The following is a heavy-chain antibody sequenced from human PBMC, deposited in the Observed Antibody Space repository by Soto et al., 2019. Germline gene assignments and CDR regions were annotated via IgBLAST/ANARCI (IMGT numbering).Heavy chain of an antibody. D-gene: IGHD3-16*01. CDR2: IYYSGST. J-gene: IGHJ5*02. CDR1: GGSISSYY. CDR3: ARGDTEAGVWYNWFDP. Sequence: SETLSLTCTVSGGSISSYYWSWIRQPPGKGLEWIGYIYYSGSTNYNPSLKSRVTISVDTSKNQFSLKLSSVTAADTAVYYCARGDTEAGVWYNWFDPWGQGNLVTVSS. V-gene: IGHV4-59*01.